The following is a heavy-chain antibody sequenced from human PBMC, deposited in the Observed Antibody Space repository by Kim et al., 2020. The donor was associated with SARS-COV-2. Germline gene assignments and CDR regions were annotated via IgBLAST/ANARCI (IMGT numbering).Heavy chain of an antibody. Sequence: GGSLRLSCAASGFTFSSYSMNWVRQAPGKGLEWVSSISSSSYIYYADSVKGRFTISRDNAKNSLYLQMNSLRAEDTAVYYCARERFGILTGYPSDAFDIWGQGTMVTVSS. J-gene: IGHJ3*02. CDR2: ISSSSYI. CDR3: ARERFGILTGYPSDAFDI. V-gene: IGHV3-21*01. CDR1: GFTFSSYS. D-gene: IGHD3-9*01.